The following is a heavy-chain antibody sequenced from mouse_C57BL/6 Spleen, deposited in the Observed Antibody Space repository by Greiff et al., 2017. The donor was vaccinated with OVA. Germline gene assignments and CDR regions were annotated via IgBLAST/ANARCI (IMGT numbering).Heavy chain of an antibody. J-gene: IGHJ3*01. D-gene: IGHD6-2*01. V-gene: IGHV1-64*01. CDR3: ARSLGGGCAY. CDR1: GYTFTSYW. CDR2: IHPNSGST. Sequence: QVQLQQPGAELVKPGASVKLSCKASGYTFTSYWMHCVKQRPGQGLGWIGMIHPNSGSTNYNEKFKSKATLTVDKSSSTAYMQLSSLTSEDSAVYYCARSLGGGCAYWGQGTLVTVSA.